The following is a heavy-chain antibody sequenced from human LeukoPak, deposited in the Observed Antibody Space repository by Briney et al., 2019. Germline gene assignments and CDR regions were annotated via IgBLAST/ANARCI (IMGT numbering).Heavy chain of an antibody. J-gene: IGHJ4*02. D-gene: IGHD6-13*01. Sequence: PGGSLRLSCAASGFTFSNYTMNWVRQTPGKVLEWVSSISSSSSYIFYADSVKGRFTLSRDNAKKSLYLQMNSLRAEDTAVYYCARDSHYGYSSSWFHLVHIDYWGQGTLVTVSS. CDR1: GFTFSNYT. CDR2: ISSSSSYI. V-gene: IGHV3-21*01. CDR3: ARDSHYGYSSSWFHLVHIDY.